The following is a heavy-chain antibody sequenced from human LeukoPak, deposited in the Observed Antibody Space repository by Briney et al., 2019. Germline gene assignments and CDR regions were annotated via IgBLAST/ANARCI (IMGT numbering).Heavy chain of an antibody. Sequence: GASVRVSCKASGYTFTSYDINWVRQAPGQGLEWMGWMNPNSGNTVYAQKFQGRVTITRNTSISTAYMELSSLRSEDTAVYYCARGEGLPVRSWDGNGGYYYYYMDVWGKGTTVTVSS. J-gene: IGHJ6*03. D-gene: IGHD4-17*01. CDR1: GYTFTSYD. V-gene: IGHV1-8*03. CDR3: ARGEGLPVRSWDGNGGYYYYYMDV. CDR2: MNPNSGNT.